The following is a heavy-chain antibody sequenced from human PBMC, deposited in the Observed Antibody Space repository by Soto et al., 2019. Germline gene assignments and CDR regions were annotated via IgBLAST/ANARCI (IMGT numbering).Heavy chain of an antibody. J-gene: IGHJ6*02. V-gene: IGHV3-21*01. CDR3: ARAQSVKDIVVVVAATPDYYYYYGMDV. D-gene: IGHD2-15*01. Sequence: GGSLRLSCAASGFTFSSYSMNWVRQAPGKGLEWVSSISSSSSYINYADSVKGRFTISRDNAKNSLYLQMNSLRAEDTAVYYCARAQSVKDIVVVVAATPDYYYYYGMDVWGQGTTVTVSS. CDR2: ISSSSSYI. CDR1: GFTFSSYS.